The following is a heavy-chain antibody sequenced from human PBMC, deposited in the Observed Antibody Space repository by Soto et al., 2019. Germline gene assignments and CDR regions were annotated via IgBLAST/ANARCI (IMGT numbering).Heavy chain of an antibody. D-gene: IGHD2-15*01. Sequence: PSETLSLTCAVYGGSFSGYYWSWIRQPPGKGLEWIGEINHSGSTNYNPSLKSRVTISVDTSKNQFSLKLSSVTAADTAVYYCARYVVVAARGFDPWGQGTLVTVSS. CDR3: ARYVVVAARGFDP. CDR2: INHSGST. CDR1: GGSFSGYY. V-gene: IGHV4-34*01. J-gene: IGHJ5*02.